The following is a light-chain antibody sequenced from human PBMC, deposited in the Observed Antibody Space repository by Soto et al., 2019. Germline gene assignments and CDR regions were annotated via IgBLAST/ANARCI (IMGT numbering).Light chain of an antibody. J-gene: IGKJ3*01. CDR2: AAS. CDR3: HEDCTYPTT. V-gene: IGKV1-8*01. CDR1: QGISSY. Sequence: AIRMTQSPSSLSASTGDRVTITCRASQGISSYLAWYQKQPEKTPKLLLYAASTLQSSVPSRFSGSGAGTEFTLTSSCVESEDVATYYCHEDCTYPTTFGHGTKVYIK.